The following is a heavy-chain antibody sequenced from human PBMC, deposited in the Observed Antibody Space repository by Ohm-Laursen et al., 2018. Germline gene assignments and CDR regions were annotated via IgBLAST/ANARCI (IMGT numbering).Heavy chain of an antibody. Sequence: GTLSLTCSVSGGSISSYYWSWIRQPPGKGLEWIGYIYYSGSTNYNPSLKSRVTISVATSKNQFSLKLDSVTAADTAVYYCARGLGGYDFWSGYYGPHYYYYGMDVWGQGTTVTVSS. CDR1: GGSISSYY. J-gene: IGHJ6*02. V-gene: IGHV4-59*08. CDR3: ARGLGGYDFWSGYYGPHYYYYGMDV. CDR2: IYYSGST. D-gene: IGHD3-3*01.